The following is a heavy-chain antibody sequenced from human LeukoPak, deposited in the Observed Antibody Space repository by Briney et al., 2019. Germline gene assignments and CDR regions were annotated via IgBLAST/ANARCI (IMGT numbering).Heavy chain of an antibody. J-gene: IGHJ4*02. Sequence: GGSLRLSCIASGFTFSSYTMSWVRQAPGKGLKWVSTITTGGPNTYYADSVKGRFTVSRDDSKNTLYLQKNSLRAEDTAVYYCAKDGGLWVSAHWGDSWGRGTLVTVSS. V-gene: IGHV3-23*01. D-gene: IGHD7-27*01. CDR1: GFTFSSYT. CDR3: AKDGGLWVSAHWGDS. CDR2: ITTGGPNT.